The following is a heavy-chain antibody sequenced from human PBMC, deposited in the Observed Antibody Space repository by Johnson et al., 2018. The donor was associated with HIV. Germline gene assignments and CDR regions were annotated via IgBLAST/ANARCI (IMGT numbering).Heavy chain of an antibody. CDR1: GFTFGTFA. CDR3: VRDRGTMLLDGAFDI. D-gene: IGHD3-10*01. V-gene: IGHV3-30*04. Sequence: QVQLVESGGGVVQPGRSLRLSCAASGFTFGTFAMHWVRQAPGKGLEWVAVISYEGSTKYYADSVKGRFTISRDNSKNTLYLKMNSLRAEDTAVYYCVRDRGTMLLDGAFDIWGQGTMVTVSS. CDR2: ISYEGSTK. J-gene: IGHJ3*02.